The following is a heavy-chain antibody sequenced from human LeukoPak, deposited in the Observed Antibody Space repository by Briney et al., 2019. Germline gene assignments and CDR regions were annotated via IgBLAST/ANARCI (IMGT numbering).Heavy chain of an antibody. CDR1: GFTFSSYA. J-gene: IGHJ4*02. V-gene: IGHV3-30*01. CDR2: ISYDGSNK. CDR3: ARDRGYCSSTRCSLDY. D-gene: IGHD2-2*01. Sequence: GRSLRLSCAASGFTFSSYAMHWVRQAPGKGLEWVAVISYDGSNKYYADSVKGRFTISRDNSKNTLYLQMNSLRAEDTAVYYCARDRGYCSSTRCSLDYWGQGTLVTVSS.